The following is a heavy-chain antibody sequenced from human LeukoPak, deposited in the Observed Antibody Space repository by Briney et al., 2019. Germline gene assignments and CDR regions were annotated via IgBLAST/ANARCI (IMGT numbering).Heavy chain of an antibody. V-gene: IGHV1-8*01. CDR2: MNPNSGNT. D-gene: IGHD6-13*01. J-gene: IGHJ6*03. CDR3: ARSPAGVYVYYYYYYMDV. Sequence: ASVKVSYKASGYTFTSYDINWVRQATGQGLEWMGWMNPNSGNTGYAQKFQGRVTMTRNTSISTAYMELSSLRSEDTAVYYCARSPAGVYVYYYYYYMDVWGKGTTVTVSS. CDR1: GYTFTSYD.